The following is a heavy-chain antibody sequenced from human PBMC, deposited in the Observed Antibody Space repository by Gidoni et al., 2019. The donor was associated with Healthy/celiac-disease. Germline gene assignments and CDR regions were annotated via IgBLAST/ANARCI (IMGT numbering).Heavy chain of an antibody. CDR3: ARDGTPALPRYCSSTSCSDAFDI. Sequence: EVQLVESGGGLVKPGGSLRLSCAASGFTFSSYSMNWVRQAPGKGLEWVSSISSSSSYIYYADSVKGRFTISRDNAKNSLYLQMNSLRAEDTAVYYCARDGTPALPRYCSSTSCSDAFDIWGQGTMVTVSS. D-gene: IGHD2-2*01. V-gene: IGHV3-21*01. CDR2: ISSSSSYI. CDR1: GFTFSSYS. J-gene: IGHJ3*02.